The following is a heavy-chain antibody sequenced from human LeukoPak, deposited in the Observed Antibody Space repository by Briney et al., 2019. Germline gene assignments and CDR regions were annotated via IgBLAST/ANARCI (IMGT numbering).Heavy chain of an antibody. J-gene: IGHJ5*02. V-gene: IGHV4-4*07. CDR1: GGSISSYY. CDR2: IYTSGST. Sequence: SETLSLTCTVSGGSISSYYGSWIRQPAGKGLEWIWRIYTSGSTNYNPSLKSRVTMSVDTSKNQFSLRLSSVPAADTAVYYCARDRYGSGSYYNSWFDPWGQGTLVTVSS. D-gene: IGHD3-10*01. CDR3: ARDRYGSGSYYNSWFDP.